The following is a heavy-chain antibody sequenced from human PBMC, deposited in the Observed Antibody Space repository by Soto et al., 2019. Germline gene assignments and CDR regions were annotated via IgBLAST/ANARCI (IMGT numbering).Heavy chain of an antibody. D-gene: IGHD5-18*01. CDR2: IIPIFGTA. CDR3: ARGSRYSYELASPYYYGMDV. CDR1: GGTFSSYA. J-gene: IGHJ6*02. Sequence: SVRVSCKASGGTFSSYAISWVRQAPGQGLEWMGGIIPIFGTANYAQEFQGRVTITADESTSTAYMELSSLRSEDTAVYCCARGSRYSYELASPYYYGMDVWGQGTTVTVSS. V-gene: IGHV1-69*13.